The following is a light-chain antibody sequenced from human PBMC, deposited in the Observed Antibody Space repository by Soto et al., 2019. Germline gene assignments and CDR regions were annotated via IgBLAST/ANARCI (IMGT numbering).Light chain of an antibody. CDR3: QQYDHLST. V-gene: IGKV1-33*01. Sequence: IQMTQSPSSLSASVGDRVTITCQSSQDIKYLNWYQQKSGKAPELLIYDVSNLERGVPSRFTGSGSGTDFTLTISSLEPEDIATYYCQQYDHLSTFGQGTKLEI. CDR1: QDIKY. J-gene: IGKJ2*01. CDR2: DVS.